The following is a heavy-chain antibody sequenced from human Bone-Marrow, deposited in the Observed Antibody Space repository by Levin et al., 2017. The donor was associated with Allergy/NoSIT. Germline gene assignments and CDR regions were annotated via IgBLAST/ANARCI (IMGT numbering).Heavy chain of an antibody. V-gene: IGHV4-39*01. J-gene: IGHJ4*02. D-gene: IGHD1-7*01. CDR3: ARTNWNYVHYFDY. CDR2: IYYSGST. CDR1: GGSISSSSYY. Sequence: SETLSLTCTVSGGSISSSSYYWGWIRQPPGKGLEWIGSIYYSGSTYYNPSLKSRVTISVDTSKNQFSLKLSSVTAADTAVYYCARTNWNYVHYFDYWGQGTLVTVSS.